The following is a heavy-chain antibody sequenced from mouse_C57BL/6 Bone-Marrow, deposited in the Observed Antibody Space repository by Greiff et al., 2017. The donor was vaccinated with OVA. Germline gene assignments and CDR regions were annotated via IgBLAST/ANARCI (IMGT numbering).Heavy chain of an antibody. CDR2: IYPGNSDT. D-gene: IGHD1-1*01. CDR1: GYTFTSYW. Sequence: VQLKQSGTVLARPGASVKMSCKTSGYTFTSYWMHWVKQRPGQGLEWIGAIYPGNSDTSYNQKFKGKAKLTAVTSASTAYMELSSLTNEDSAVYYWTREGKYCGSSYWYCGGGGTGTTVTGSS. V-gene: IGHV1-5*01. CDR3: TREGKYCGSSYWYCGG. J-gene: IGHJ1*03.